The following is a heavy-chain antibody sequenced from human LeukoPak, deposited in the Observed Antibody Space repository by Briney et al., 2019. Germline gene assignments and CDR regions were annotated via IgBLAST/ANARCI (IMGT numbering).Heavy chain of an antibody. CDR3: AKDSNYYGSGSAWDAFDI. J-gene: IGHJ3*02. V-gene: IGHV3-30*18. CDR1: GFTFSSYG. CDR2: ISYDGGNK. Sequence: PGGSLRLSCAASGFTFSSYGMHWVRQAPGKGLEWVAVISYDGGNKYYADSVKGRFTISRDNSKNTLYLQMNSLRAEDTAVYYCAKDSNYYGSGSAWDAFDIWGQGTMVTVSS. D-gene: IGHD3-10*01.